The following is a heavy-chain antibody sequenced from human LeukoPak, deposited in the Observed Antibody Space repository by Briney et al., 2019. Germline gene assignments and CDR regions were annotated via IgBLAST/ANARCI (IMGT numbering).Heavy chain of an antibody. CDR3: ARAWGVGATTDY. CDR1: GGSISSYY. Sequence: SETLSLTCTVSGGSISSYYWSWIRQPPGKGLEWIGYIYYSGSTNYNPSLKSRVTISVDTSKNQFSLKLSSVTAADTAVYYCARAWGVGATTDYWGQGTLVTVSS. D-gene: IGHD1-26*01. V-gene: IGHV4-59*01. CDR2: IYYSGST. J-gene: IGHJ4*02.